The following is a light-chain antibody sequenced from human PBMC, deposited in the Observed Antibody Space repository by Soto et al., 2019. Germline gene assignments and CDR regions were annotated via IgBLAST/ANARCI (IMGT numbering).Light chain of an antibody. J-gene: IGKJ3*01. V-gene: IGKV3-11*01. CDR3: QQRSSGPFT. CDR1: QSIGNY. Sequence: EVVLTQSPATLSLSPGEGATLSCRASQSIGNYLAWYQQKPGQAPRLLIYATSNRATGIPARFSGSGSGTDVTLTISSLEPEDVAVDYCQQRSSGPFTFGPGTKVDIK. CDR2: ATS.